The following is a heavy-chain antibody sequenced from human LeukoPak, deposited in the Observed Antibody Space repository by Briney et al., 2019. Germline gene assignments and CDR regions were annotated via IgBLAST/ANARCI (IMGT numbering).Heavy chain of an antibody. J-gene: IGHJ5*02. CDR1: RFTFSSYA. V-gene: IGHV3-23*01. Sequence: PGGSLRLSCAASRFTFSSYAMSWVRQAPGKGLEWVSGISGSGGSTYYADSAEGRFTISRDNSKDTLYLQLNSLRAEDTALYYCAKDTRVHDSLPGSWGQGTLVTVPS. CDR2: ISGSGGST. D-gene: IGHD5/OR15-5a*01. CDR3: AKDTRVHDSLPGS.